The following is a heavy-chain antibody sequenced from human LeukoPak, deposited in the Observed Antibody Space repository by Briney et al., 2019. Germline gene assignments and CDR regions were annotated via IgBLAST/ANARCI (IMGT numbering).Heavy chain of an antibody. J-gene: IGHJ3*02. Sequence: PGGSLRLSCAASGFTFSNAWMSWVRQAPGKGLEWVGRIKSKTDDGTTDYAAPVKGRFTISRDDSKNTLYLHINSLKTEDTAVYHCTTAPAAFDIWGQGTMVTVSS. CDR3: TTAPAAFDI. CDR1: GFTFSNAW. V-gene: IGHV3-15*01. CDR2: IKSKTDDGTT.